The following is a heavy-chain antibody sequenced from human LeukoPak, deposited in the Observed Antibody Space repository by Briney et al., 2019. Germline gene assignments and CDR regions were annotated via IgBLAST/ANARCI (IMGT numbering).Heavy chain of an antibody. CDR2: IKQDGGEK. Sequence: GGSLRLSCAASGFTFSSYWMSWVRQAPGKGLEWVANIKQDGGEKYYVDSVKGRFTISRDNAKNSLYLQMNSLRAEDTAVYYCACTIVVVPAAKSNWFDPWGQGTLVTVSS. J-gene: IGHJ5*02. D-gene: IGHD2-2*01. V-gene: IGHV3-7*01. CDR3: ACTIVVVPAAKSNWFDP. CDR1: GFTFSSYW.